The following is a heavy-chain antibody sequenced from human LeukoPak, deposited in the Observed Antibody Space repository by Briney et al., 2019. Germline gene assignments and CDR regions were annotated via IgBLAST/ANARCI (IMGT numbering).Heavy chain of an antibody. CDR2: ISWNSGSI. J-gene: IGHJ4*02. D-gene: IGHD3-22*01. CDR1: GFTFDDYA. Sequence: GRSLRLSCAASGFTFDDYAMHWVRQAPGKGLEWVSGISWNSGSIGYADSVKGRFTISRDNAKNSLYLQMNSLRAEDTALYYCAKDRGDYYDSSGYYYGYFDYWGQGTLVTVSS. V-gene: IGHV3-9*01. CDR3: AKDRGDYYDSSGYYYGYFDY.